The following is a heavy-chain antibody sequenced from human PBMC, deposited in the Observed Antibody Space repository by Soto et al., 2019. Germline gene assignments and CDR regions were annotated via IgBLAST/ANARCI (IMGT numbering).Heavy chain of an antibody. CDR3: AIEPYGDYSDY. V-gene: IGHV1-69*04. D-gene: IGHD4-17*01. CDR1: GGTFSSYS. J-gene: IGHJ4*02. Sequence: QVQLVQSGAEVKKPGSSVKVSCKASGGTFSSYSINWVRQAPGQGLEWMGRITPSLGIANYAQKFQGRVTITADKTTSTAYMGLSSLRSEDTAGYYGAIEPYGDYSDYWGQGTLVTVSS. CDR2: ITPSLGIA.